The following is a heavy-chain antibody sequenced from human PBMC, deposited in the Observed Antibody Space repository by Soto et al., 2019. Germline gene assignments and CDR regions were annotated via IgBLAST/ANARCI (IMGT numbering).Heavy chain of an antibody. V-gene: IGHV1-69*06. CDR2: IIPIFGTA. CDR1: GGTFSSYA. D-gene: IGHD3-22*01. CDR3: AKDHSSGYYYDAFDI. Sequence: GASVKVSCKASGGTFSSYAISWVRQAPGQGLEWMGGIIPIFGTANYAQKFQGRVTITADKSTSTAYMELNSLRAEDTAVYYCAKDHSSGYYYDAFDIWGQGTMVTVSS. J-gene: IGHJ3*02.